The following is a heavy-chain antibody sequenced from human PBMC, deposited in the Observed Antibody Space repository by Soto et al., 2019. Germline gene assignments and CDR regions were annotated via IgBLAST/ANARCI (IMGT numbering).Heavy chain of an antibody. CDR2: ISAYNGNT. V-gene: IGHV1-18*01. Sequence: ASVKVSCKASGYTFTSYGISWVRQAPGQGLEWMGWISAYNGNTNYAQKLQGRVTMTTDTSTSTAYMELRSLRSDDTAVYYCARVITIFGVVILRAAFDIWGQGIMVTVSS. CDR1: GYTFTSYG. CDR3: ARVITIFGVVILRAAFDI. D-gene: IGHD3-3*01. J-gene: IGHJ3*02.